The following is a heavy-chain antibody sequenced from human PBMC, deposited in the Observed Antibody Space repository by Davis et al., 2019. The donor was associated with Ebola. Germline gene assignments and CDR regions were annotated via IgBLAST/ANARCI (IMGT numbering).Heavy chain of an antibody. CDR3: ARKAVAGGVDY. J-gene: IGHJ4*02. Sequence: SGPTLVKPTQTLTLTCTFSGFSLNTRGVAVGWIRQPPGKALEWLALIYWDDDKRYSPSLKSRLTITKDTSKNQVVLTMTNMDPVDTATYYCARKAVAGGVDYWGQGTLVTVSS. CDR1: GFSLNTRGVA. V-gene: IGHV2-5*02. D-gene: IGHD6-19*01. CDR2: IYWDDDK.